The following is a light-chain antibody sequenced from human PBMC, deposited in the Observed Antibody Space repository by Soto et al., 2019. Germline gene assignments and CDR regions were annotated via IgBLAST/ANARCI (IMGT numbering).Light chain of an antibody. CDR2: ASS. CDR3: QQANSFPRT. CDR1: QGIAGW. V-gene: IGKV1-12*01. Sequence: DIQMTQSPSSVSASVGDRVTITCRASQGIAGWLAWYQQKPGKAPRLLIYASSILQRGVPSRFSGSGSGTEFSLTISSLQPEDFATYYCQQANSFPRTFGQGTKVEIK. J-gene: IGKJ1*01.